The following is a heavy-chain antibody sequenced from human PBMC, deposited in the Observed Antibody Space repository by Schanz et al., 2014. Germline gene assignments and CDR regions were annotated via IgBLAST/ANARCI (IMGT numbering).Heavy chain of an antibody. J-gene: IGHJ4*02. D-gene: IGHD6-19*01. CDR3: ARLWGGWRIPDY. CDR1: GDSISSTSYY. CDR2: IYYSGST. Sequence: QLQMQESGPGLVKPSETLSLTCSVSGDSISSTSYYWGWIRQPPGKGLEWIGSIYYSGSTYYNAPHKGRVPIPVDTSKNQSPLKLNSVTAADSAVYYCARLWGGWRIPDYWGQGTLVTVSS. V-gene: IGHV4-39*01.